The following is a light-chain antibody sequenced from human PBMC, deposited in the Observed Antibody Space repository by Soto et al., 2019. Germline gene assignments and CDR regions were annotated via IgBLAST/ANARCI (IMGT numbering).Light chain of an antibody. J-gene: IGKJ1*01. CDR1: QSISNW. CDR3: HQYYNRPPWT. Sequence: DVQMTQSPSTLSASVGDRVTITCRASQSISNWLAWFQQKPGKAPKLLIYDASSLQSGVPSRFSGSGSGTDFTLTLSSLQPDDSATYYCHQYYNRPPWTFGQGTKVEI. V-gene: IGKV1-5*01. CDR2: DAS.